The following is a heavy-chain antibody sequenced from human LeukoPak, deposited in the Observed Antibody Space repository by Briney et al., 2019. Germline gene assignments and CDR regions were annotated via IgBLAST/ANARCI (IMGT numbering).Heavy chain of an antibody. CDR1: GGSISSYY. J-gene: IGHJ5*02. CDR3: ARANVGLDP. Sequence: SETLSLTCTVSGGSISSYYWRWIRQPPGKGLEWIGYIYYSGSTNYNPSLKSRVTISVDTSKNQFSLKLSSVTAADTAVYYCARANVGLDPWGQGTLVTVSS. V-gene: IGHV4-59*01. CDR2: IYYSGST. D-gene: IGHD2-8*01.